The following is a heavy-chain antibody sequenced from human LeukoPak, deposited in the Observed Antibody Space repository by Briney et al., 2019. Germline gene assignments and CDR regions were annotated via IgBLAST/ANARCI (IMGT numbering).Heavy chain of an antibody. D-gene: IGHD3-3*01. J-gene: IGHJ4*02. CDR3: ARDNYPIFGVVITLSY. CDR1: GGTFSSYA. CDR2: IIPIFGTA. V-gene: IGHV1-69*05. Sequence: SVKVSCKASGGTFSSYAISWVRQAPGQGLEWMGRIIPIFGTANYAQKLQGRVTITTDESTSTAYMELSSLRSEDTAVYYCARDNYPIFGVVITLSYWGQGTLVTVSS.